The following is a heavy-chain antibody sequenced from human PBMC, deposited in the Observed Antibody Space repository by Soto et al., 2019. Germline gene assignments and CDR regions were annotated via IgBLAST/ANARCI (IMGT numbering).Heavy chain of an antibody. J-gene: IGHJ6*02. D-gene: IGHD2-21*02. CDR2: IIPIFGTA. CDR1: GGTFSSYA. Sequence: ASVKVSCKASGGTFSSYAISWGRQAPGQGLEWMGGIIPIFGTANYAQKFQGRVTITADESTSTAYMELSSLRSEDTAVYYCARTHIVVVTATLTYGMDVWGQGTTVPVSS. V-gene: IGHV1-69*13. CDR3: ARTHIVVVTATLTYGMDV.